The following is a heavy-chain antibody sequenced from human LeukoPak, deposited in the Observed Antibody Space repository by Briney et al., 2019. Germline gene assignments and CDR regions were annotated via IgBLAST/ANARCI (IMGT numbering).Heavy chain of an antibody. CDR3: ATSHDSSGND. J-gene: IGHJ4*02. Sequence: PGGPLRLSCAASGFTFSNFGMSWDPQAPGKGLEWVANIKGDGSSKYYMDSVKGRFTISRDNAKSSLCLQMNTLRAEDTAVYYCATSHDSSGNDWGQGTLVTVSS. CDR2: IKGDGSSK. V-gene: IGHV3-7*03. CDR1: GFTFSNFG. D-gene: IGHD3-22*01.